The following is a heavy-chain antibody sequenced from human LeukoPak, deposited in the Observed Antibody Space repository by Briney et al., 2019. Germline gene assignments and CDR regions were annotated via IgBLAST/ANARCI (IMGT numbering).Heavy chain of an antibody. J-gene: IGHJ4*02. CDR3: ARVPTVVRAPFDY. V-gene: IGHV1-69*06. Sequence: SVKVSCKASGGTFSSYAISWVRQAPGQGLEWMGGIIPIFGTVNYAQKFQGRVTITADKSTSTAYMELSSLRSEDTAVYYCARVPTVVRAPFDYWGQGTLVTVSS. CDR2: IIPIFGTV. CDR1: GGTFSSYA. D-gene: IGHD4-23*01.